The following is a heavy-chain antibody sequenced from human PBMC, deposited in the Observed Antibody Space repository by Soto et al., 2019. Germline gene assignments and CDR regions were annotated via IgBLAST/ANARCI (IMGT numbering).Heavy chain of an antibody. Sequence: SETLSLTCAVYGGSFSGYYWSWIRQPPGKGLEWIGEINHSGSTNYNPSLKSRVTISVDTSKNQFSLKLSSVTAADTAVYYCARAGINNIAARPPSWFDPWGQGTLVTVSS. V-gene: IGHV4-34*01. CDR2: INHSGST. CDR1: GGSFSGYY. D-gene: IGHD6-6*01. J-gene: IGHJ5*02. CDR3: ARAGINNIAARPPSWFDP.